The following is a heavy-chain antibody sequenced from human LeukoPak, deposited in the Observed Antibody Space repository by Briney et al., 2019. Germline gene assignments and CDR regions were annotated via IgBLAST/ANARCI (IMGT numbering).Heavy chain of an antibody. J-gene: IGHJ4*02. D-gene: IGHD5-18*01. V-gene: IGHV3-23*01. CDR1: GFTFVSHA. CDR2: IFGSGGSP. Sequence: GGSLRLSCEASGFTFVSHAMYWVRQAPGKGLEWVAGIFGSGGSPHYADSVKGRFTISRDNSRNTVYLQINSLRADDTAVYYCGKTTVGYSSGQKPAWPVDYWGQGTLVTVSS. CDR3: GKTTVGYSSGQKPAWPVDY.